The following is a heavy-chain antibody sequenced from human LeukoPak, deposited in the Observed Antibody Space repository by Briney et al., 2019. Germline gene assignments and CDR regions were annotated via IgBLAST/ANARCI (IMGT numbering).Heavy chain of an antibody. CDR1: GVTFSSYA. D-gene: IGHD2-8*01. CDR3: AKGAGGCTNGVCYPYYYYYYMDV. CDR2: VSGSGGST. J-gene: IGHJ6*03. V-gene: IGHV3-23*01. Sequence: PGGSLRLSCAASGVTFSSYAMSWVRQAPGQGLEWVSGVSGSGGSTHYADSVKGRFTISRDNSKTTLYLKMNSLRGEDTAVYYCAKGAGGCTNGVCYPYYYYYYMDVWGKGTTVTVSS.